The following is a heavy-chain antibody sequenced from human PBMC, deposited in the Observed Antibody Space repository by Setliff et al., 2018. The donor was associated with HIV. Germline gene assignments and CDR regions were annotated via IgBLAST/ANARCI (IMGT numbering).Heavy chain of an antibody. J-gene: IGHJ3*01. CDR1: GGSISSYY. CDR3: ARHSGYYYDSSGYYPFDV. CDR2: IYTNGST. V-gene: IGHV4-4*09. Sequence: SETLSLTCIVSGGSISSYYWSWIRQPPGKELEWIGDIYTNGSTDYNPSLKSRVTISVDTSKKRFSPRLSSVTAADTAVYYCARHSGYYYDSSGYYPFDVWGQGTMVTVSS. D-gene: IGHD3-22*01.